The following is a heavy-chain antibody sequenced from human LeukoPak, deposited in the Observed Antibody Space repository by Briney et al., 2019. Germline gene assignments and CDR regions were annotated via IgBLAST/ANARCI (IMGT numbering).Heavy chain of an antibody. CDR1: GFAVSSNY. V-gene: IGHV3-53*01. CDR3: ASSYCSGGSCYWGSHYGMDV. D-gene: IGHD2-15*01. Sequence: SGGSLRLSCAASGFAVSSNYMIWVRQAPGKGLEWVSVIYSGGSTYYADSVKGRFAISRDNSKNTLYLQMNSLRAEDTAVYYCASSYCSGGSCYWGSHYGMDVWGQGTTVTVSS. CDR2: IYSGGST. J-gene: IGHJ6*02.